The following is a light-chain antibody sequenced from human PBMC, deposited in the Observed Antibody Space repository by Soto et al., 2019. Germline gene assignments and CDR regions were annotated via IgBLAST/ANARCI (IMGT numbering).Light chain of an antibody. Sequence: DIQMTQSPSTLSASVGDRVTITCRAIQSISSWLAWYQQKPGKAPKLLIYKASSLESGVPSWFSGSGSGTEFTLTISSLQPDDFATYYCQQYNSYSYTFGQGSKVDIK. CDR1: QSISSW. CDR3: QQYNSYSYT. J-gene: IGKJ2*01. CDR2: KAS. V-gene: IGKV1-5*03.